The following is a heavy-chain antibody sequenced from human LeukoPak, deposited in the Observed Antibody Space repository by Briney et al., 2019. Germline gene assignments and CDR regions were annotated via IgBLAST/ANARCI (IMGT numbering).Heavy chain of an antibody. CDR2: ISYSGTT. Sequence: SETLSLTCSVSGGSISNHYWSWIRQPPGKGLEWIGSISYSGTTNYNPSLKSRVTISLDTSKNQFSLKLSSVTAADTAVYYCARHTLDFDYWGQGTLVTVSS. V-gene: IGHV4-59*08. CDR1: GGSISNHY. CDR3: ARHTLDFDY. J-gene: IGHJ4*02.